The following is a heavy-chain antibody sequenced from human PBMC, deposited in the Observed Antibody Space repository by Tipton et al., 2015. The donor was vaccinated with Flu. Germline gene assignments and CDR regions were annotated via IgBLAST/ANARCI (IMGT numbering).Heavy chain of an antibody. V-gene: IGHV4-38-2*02. J-gene: IGHJ4*02. D-gene: IGHD6-13*01. CDR2: IHHSGIT. CDR3: ARGGSSTSWYYFDY. Sequence: TLSLTCSVSGDSIGSDYYWGWIRQPPGKGLEWLGNIHHSGITYYNSSLKSRVTISVDKSNNQFSLRLNSVTAADTAVYYCARGGSSTSWYYFDYWGQGTLVTVSS. CDR1: GDSIGSDYY.